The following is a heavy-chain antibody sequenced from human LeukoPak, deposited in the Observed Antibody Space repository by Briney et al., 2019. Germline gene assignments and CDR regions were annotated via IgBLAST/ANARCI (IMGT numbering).Heavy chain of an antibody. CDR1: GFNFSYAY. CDR3: TTVTMVREIN. CDR2: IKSKGDGGTT. J-gene: IGHJ4*02. Sequence: KPGGSLRLSCAAFGFNFSYAYMNWGRQAPRKGPELVGRIKSKGDGGTTDYAAPVKGRFTISRDDSKNMLYLQMNSLTTEDTAVYYCTTVTMVREINWGQGTLVTVSS. D-gene: IGHD3-10*01. V-gene: IGHV3-15*01.